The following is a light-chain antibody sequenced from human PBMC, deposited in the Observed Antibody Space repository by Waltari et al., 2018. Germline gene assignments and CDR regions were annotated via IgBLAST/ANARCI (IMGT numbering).Light chain of an antibody. CDR1: QSISSY. J-gene: IGKJ1*01. CDR2: AAS. V-gene: IGKV1-39*01. CDR3: QQSYSTPET. Sequence: DIPMTQSPFFPSAFLGDRVTITCRASQSISSYLNWYQQKPGKAPKLLIYAASSLQSGVPSRFSGSGSGTDFTLTISSLQPEDFATYYCQQSYSTPETFGQGTKVEIK.